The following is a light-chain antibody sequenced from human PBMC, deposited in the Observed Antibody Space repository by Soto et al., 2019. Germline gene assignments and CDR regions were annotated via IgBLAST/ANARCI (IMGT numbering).Light chain of an antibody. CDR2: KAY. V-gene: IGKV1-5*03. Sequence: EIQMTQSPSTLSGSVGDRFTITCVASQTISSWLAWYQQKPGKAPKLLIYKAYTLKSGVPSRFSGSGSGTEFTLTISSLQPDDFATYYCQPYNSYSEAVGQGTKVDIK. CDR1: QTISSW. CDR3: QPYNSYSEA. J-gene: IGKJ1*01.